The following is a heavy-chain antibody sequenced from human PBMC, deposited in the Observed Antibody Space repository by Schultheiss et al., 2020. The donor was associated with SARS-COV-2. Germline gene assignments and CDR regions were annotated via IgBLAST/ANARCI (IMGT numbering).Heavy chain of an antibody. J-gene: IGHJ5*02. CDR3: ARDAGIAATDTDDWFDP. D-gene: IGHD6-13*01. V-gene: IGHV1-69*13. CDR1: GYTFTGYY. CDR2: INPIFGTA. Sequence: SVKVSCKASGYTFTGYYMHWVRQAPGQGLEWMGWINPIFGTANYAQKFQGRVTITADESTSTAYMELSSLRSDDTAVYYCARDAGIAATDTDDWFDPWGQGTLVTVSS.